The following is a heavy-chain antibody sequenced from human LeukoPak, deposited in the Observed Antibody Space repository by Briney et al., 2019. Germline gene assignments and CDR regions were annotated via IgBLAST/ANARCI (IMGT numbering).Heavy chain of an antibody. D-gene: IGHD5-24*01. CDR2: VHPNSGGK. J-gene: IGHJ4*02. V-gene: IGHV1-2*02. Sequence: ASVKVSCKASGYTLTDYYMHWVRQAPGHGLGWMGWVHPNSGGKTYAKKFQGRVTMTRDTSISTAYMELSRLRSDDTAVYYCARKFAGRWLQFVDYWGQGTLVTVSS. CDR1: GYTLTDYY. CDR3: ARKFAGRWLQFVDY.